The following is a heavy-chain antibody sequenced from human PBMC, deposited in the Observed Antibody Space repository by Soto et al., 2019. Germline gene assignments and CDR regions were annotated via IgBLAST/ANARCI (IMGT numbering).Heavy chain of an antibody. CDR3: ASRDPGTSVDY. J-gene: IGHJ4*02. Sequence: SETLSLTCAVSGGSFTSNNWWTWVRQPPGQGLEWIGEIYRTGSTNYNLSLKSRVTISLDKSENQFSLKVTSLTAADTAVYYCASRDPGTSVDYWGQGTLVTVSS. D-gene: IGHD1-7*01. V-gene: IGHV4-4*02. CDR2: IYRTGST. CDR1: GGSFTSNNW.